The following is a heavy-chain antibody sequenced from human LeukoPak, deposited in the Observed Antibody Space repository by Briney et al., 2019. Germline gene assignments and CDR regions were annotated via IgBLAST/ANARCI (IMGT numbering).Heavy chain of an antibody. J-gene: IGHJ5*02. CDR3: ARAIEYYYDSSGYWFDP. V-gene: IGHV1-8*01. CDR2: MNPNSGNT. CDR1: GYTFTSYD. Sequence: GASLKISCKASGYTFTSYDINRVRHATGQGHEWMGWMNPNSGNTGYAQKFQGRVTMTRNTSISTAYMELSSLRSEDTAVYYCARAIEYYYDSSGYWFDPWGQGTLVTVSS. D-gene: IGHD3-22*01.